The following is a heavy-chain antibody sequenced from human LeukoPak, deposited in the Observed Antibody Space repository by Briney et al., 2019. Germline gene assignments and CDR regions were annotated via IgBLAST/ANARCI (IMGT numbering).Heavy chain of an antibody. D-gene: IGHD5-24*01. V-gene: IGHV3-23*01. CDR1: GFTFSSYE. Sequence: GGSLRLSCAASGFTFSSYEMHWVRQPPGKGLEWVSNISGSGSGGSTYYADSVKGRFTISRDNSKNTLYLQMNSLRAEDTAVYYCAKSGYNRFDYWGQGTLVTVSS. CDR3: AKSGYNRFDY. CDR2: ISGSGSGGST. J-gene: IGHJ4*02.